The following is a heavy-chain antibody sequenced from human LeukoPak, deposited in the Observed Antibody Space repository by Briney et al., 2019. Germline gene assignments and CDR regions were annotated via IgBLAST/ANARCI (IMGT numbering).Heavy chain of an antibody. Sequence: SETLSLICTVSGGSISSSSYYWGWIRQPPGKGLEWIGSIYYSGSTYYNPSLKSRVTISVDTSKNQFSLKLSSVTAADTAVYYCARRVGATKWRAAFDIWGQGTMVTVSS. V-gene: IGHV4-39*01. CDR3: ARRVGATKWRAAFDI. J-gene: IGHJ3*02. CDR2: IYYSGST. CDR1: GGSISSSSYY. D-gene: IGHD1-26*01.